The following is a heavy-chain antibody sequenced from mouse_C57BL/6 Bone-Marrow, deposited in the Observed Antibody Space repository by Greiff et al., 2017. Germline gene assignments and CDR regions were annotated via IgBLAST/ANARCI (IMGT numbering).Heavy chain of an antibody. V-gene: IGHV8-8*01. CDR1: GFSLSTFGMG. Sequence: QVTLKVSGPGILQPSQSLSLTCSFSGFSLSTFGMGVGWIRQPSGKGLVWLAHIWWDDDKYYNPALKSQLTISKDTSKHQVFLKIANVDTAYTATYYSSRMAGGTGDYWGRGTTLTVSS. CDR3: SRMAGGTGDY. J-gene: IGHJ2*01. CDR2: IWWDDDK. D-gene: IGHD3-3*01.